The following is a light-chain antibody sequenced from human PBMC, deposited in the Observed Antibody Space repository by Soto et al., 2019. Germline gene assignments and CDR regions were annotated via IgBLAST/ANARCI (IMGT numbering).Light chain of an antibody. CDR1: SSDVGSYNL. J-gene: IGLJ2*01. CDR3: CSYAGSSTWV. CDR2: EVN. Sequence: QSVLTQPASVSGSPGQSITISCTGTSSDVGSYNLVSWYQQHPGKAPKFMIYEVNKRPSGVSNRFSGSKSGNTASLTISGLQAEDEVDYYCCSYAGSSTWVFGGGTKLTVL. V-gene: IGLV2-23*02.